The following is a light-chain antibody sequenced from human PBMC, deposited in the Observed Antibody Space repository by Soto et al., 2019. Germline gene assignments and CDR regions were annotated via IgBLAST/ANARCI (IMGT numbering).Light chain of an antibody. CDR1: QSVLFSSNNKNY. CDR3: QQYYDTPT. J-gene: IGKJ4*01. V-gene: IGKV4-1*01. CDR2: WAS. Sequence: DIVMTQSPYSLAVSLGERATINCKSSQSVLFSSNNKNYLAWYQQKPGKPPRVLIYWASTRESGVPDRFSATGSGTDFTLTISSLQAEDVAVYYCQQYYDTPTFGGGTKVDIK.